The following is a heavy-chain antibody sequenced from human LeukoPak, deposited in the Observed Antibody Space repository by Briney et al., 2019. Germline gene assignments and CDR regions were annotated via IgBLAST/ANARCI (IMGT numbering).Heavy chain of an antibody. CDR1: GLTFSDYF. V-gene: IGHV3-11*01. D-gene: IGHD1-1*01. CDR2: ISSSGHMI. Sequence: GGSLRLSCAVSGLTFSDYFMSWIRQAPGKGLEWLSYISSSGHMIYYADSVKGRFTISRDNAKNSLYLQIHSLRAEDTAIYFCATNHLSRNDGWPLFDSWGRGTLVTVSS. CDR3: ATNHLSRNDGWPLFDS. J-gene: IGHJ4*02.